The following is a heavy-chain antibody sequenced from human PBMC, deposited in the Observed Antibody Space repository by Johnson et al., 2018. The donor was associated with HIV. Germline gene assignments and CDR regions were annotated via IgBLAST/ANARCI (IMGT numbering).Heavy chain of an antibody. Sequence: QVQLVESGGGVERPGGSLRLSCATSGFTFDDYAMHWVRQAPGKGLEWVALISYDGTNKYYANSVKGRFTISRDNSKNTLYLQMNSLRAEDTAVYYCARVEQQLWLRGAFDIWGQGTMVTVSS. D-gene: IGHD5-18*01. CDR3: ARVEQQLWLRGAFDI. CDR1: GFTFDDYA. V-gene: IGHV3-30*04. J-gene: IGHJ3*02. CDR2: ISYDGTNK.